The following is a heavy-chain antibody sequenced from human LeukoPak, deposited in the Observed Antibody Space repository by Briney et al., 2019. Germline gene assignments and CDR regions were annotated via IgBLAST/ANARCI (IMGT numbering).Heavy chain of an antibody. D-gene: IGHD3-22*01. CDR3: AHRRQYYDSSGYYYDDS. J-gene: IGHJ4*02. CDR2: IYWADDQ. CDR1: LFSLSTRGVG. V-gene: IGHV2-5*02. Sequence: SGPTLVKPTHTLTLTCTFSLFSLSTRGVGVGWVRQPPGKTLEWVSLIYWADDQRSRTSLKSRLTITKHIFKNQVVLTMTNMDPVDTATYYCAHRRQYYDSSGYYYDDSWGQGTLVTVSS.